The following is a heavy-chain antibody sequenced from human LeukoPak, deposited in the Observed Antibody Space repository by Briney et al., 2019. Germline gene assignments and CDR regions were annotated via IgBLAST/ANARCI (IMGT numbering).Heavy chain of an antibody. CDR2: IIPIFGTA. CDR3: ARGGFTEAYYYYMDV. CDR1: GGTFSSYA. V-gene: IGHV1-69*05. J-gene: IGHJ6*03. Sequence: SVKVSCKASGGTFSSYAISWVRQAPGQGLEWMGGIIPIFGTANYAQKFKGRVTITTAESTSTAYMELSSLRSEDTAVYYCARGGFTEAYYYYMDVWGKGTTVTVSS. D-gene: IGHD1-26*01.